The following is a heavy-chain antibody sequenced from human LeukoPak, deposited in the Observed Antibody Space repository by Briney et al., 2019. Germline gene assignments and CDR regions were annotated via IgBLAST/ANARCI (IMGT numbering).Heavy chain of an antibody. CDR3: SRWEIRGTAHQLDY. V-gene: IGHV3-7*01. D-gene: IGHD1-7*01. CDR1: GFTLSSQW. Sequence: PGGSLRLSCAASGFTLSSQWMSWVRQAPGKGLEWVANINQDGSAKYYVGSVKGRFTISRDNAKNSMYLQMNSLRDEDTAVYYCSRWEIRGTAHQLDYWGQGTLVTVSS. J-gene: IGHJ4*02. CDR2: INQDGSAK.